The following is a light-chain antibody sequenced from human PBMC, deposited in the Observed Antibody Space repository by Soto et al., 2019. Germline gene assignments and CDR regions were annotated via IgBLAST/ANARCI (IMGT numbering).Light chain of an antibody. Sequence: EIVMTQSPATLSLSPGARASLSCWASQSVSSNLAWYQQKPGQAPRLLIYGTSTRATGIPARFSGSRSGTEFTPTISSLESEDFAVYYCQQYNYWPYTFGQGTKLEIK. J-gene: IGKJ2*01. CDR3: QQYNYWPYT. V-gene: IGKV3-15*01. CDR1: QSVSSN. CDR2: GTS.